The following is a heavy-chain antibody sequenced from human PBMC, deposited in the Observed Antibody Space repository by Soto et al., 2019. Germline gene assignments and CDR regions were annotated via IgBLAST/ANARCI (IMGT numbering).Heavy chain of an antibody. CDR3: ARNRRICTNGVCYDPLWY. J-gene: IGHJ4*02. CDR2: IYSGGST. Sequence: EVQLVESGGGLVQPGGSLRLSCAASGFTVSSNYMSWVRQAPGKGLEWVSVIYSGGSTYHADSVKGRFTISRDNSKNTLYLQMNSLRAEDTAVYYCARNRRICTNGVCYDPLWYWGQGTLVTVSS. CDR1: GFTVSSNY. D-gene: IGHD2-8*01. V-gene: IGHV3-66*01.